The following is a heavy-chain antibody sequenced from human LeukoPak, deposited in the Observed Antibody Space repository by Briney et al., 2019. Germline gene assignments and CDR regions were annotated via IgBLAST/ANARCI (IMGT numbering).Heavy chain of an antibody. V-gene: IGHV1-46*01. Sequence: ASVKVSCKASGYTFTSYCMHWVRQAPGQGLEWMGIINPSGGSTSYAQKFQGRVTMTRDTSTSTVYMELSSLRSEDTAVYYCARDDIVVVPAASSFGYWGQGTLVTVSS. CDR2: INPSGGST. CDR3: ARDDIVVVPAASSFGY. D-gene: IGHD2-2*01. J-gene: IGHJ4*02. CDR1: GYTFTSYC.